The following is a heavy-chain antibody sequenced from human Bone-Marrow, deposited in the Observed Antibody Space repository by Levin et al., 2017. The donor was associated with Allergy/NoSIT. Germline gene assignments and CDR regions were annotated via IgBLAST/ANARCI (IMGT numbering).Heavy chain of an antibody. Sequence: GESLKISCAASGITFSDSWMHWVRQIPGKGLLWVSRISADESSKSYADSVKGRFTISRDNAQNTLHLQMDDLRVEDAGLYFCVRERRASRIASPRDFDLWGRGTQVSVSS. CDR2: ISADESSK. D-gene: IGHD6-6*01. CDR1: GITFSDSW. CDR3: VRERRASRIASPRDFDL. J-gene: IGHJ4*02. V-gene: IGHV3-74*01.